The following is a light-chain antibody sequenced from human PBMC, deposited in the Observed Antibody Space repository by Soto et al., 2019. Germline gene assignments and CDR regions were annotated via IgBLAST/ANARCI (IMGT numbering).Light chain of an antibody. V-gene: IGKV3-20*01. CDR3: QHYGSSLSIT. Sequence: EIVLTQSPGTLSLSPGERATLSCRASQSISSSYLAWYQQKPGQAPRLLIYGASSRASGFPNWFSGSGSGTDFTLTISRLEPEDFAVYYCQHYGSSLSITFGQGTRLEIK. CDR1: QSISSSY. J-gene: IGKJ5*01. CDR2: GAS.